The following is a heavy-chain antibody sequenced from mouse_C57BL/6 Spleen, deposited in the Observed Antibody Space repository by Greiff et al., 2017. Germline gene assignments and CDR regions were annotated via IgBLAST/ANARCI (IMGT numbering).Heavy chain of an antibody. Sequence: VQLQQSGAELARPGASVKMSCKASGYTFTSYTMHWVKQRPGQGLEWIGYINPSSGYTKYNQKFKDKATLTADKSSSTAYMQLSSLTSEDSAVYYCARQRLPVVALYAMDYWGQGTSVTVSS. CDR1: GYTFTSYT. D-gene: IGHD1-1*01. CDR2: INPSSGYT. V-gene: IGHV1-4*01. J-gene: IGHJ4*01. CDR3: ARQRLPVVALYAMDY.